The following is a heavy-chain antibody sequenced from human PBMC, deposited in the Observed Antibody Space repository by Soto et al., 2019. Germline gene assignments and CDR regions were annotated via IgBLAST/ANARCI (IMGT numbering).Heavy chain of an antibody. CDR3: ARGGASTDYYSSRGGERNAFDI. CDR1: GYTFSSHY. V-gene: IGHV1-46*03. Sequence: QVQLVQSGAEVKKPGASVKVSCKASGYTFSSHYMHWVRQAPGQGLECMGIIDPSGGSTAYAQKFQCRVTMPSDTSPSTVFMELSSLRSEDTAVYYCARGGASTDYYSSRGGERNAFDIWGQGTMVTVSS. D-gene: IGHD3-22*01. J-gene: IGHJ3*02. CDR2: IDPSGGST.